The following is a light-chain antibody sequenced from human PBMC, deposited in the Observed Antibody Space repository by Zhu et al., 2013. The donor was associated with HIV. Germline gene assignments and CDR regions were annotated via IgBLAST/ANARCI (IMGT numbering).Light chain of an antibody. CDR2: GRN. J-gene: IGLJ2*01. CDR1: TPRTFY. Sequence: SSELTQDPAVSVALGQTVKITCQGDTPRTFYASWYQQKAGQAPVRVMFGRNSRPSGIPDRFSGSKSGNTASLTVSGLHSEDEADYYCSSHTNVNTLVFGGGTKVTVL. V-gene: IGLV3-19*02. CDR3: SSHTNVNTLV.